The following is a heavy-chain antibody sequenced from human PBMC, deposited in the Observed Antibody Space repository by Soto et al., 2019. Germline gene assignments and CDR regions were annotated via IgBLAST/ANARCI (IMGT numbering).Heavy chain of an antibody. CDR1: GYTFTGNY. Sequence: QVQLVQSGAEVKKPGASVKVSCKASGYTFTGNYMHWVRQAPGQGFEWMGWINVNSGGTKHAQKFQGWVTMTRDTSSSTAYLELSRLRSHDTAVYYCARGDKLSLYPQLDYWGQGTLVTVSS. J-gene: IGHJ4*02. D-gene: IGHD3-16*02. CDR3: ARGDKLSLYPQLDY. CDR2: INVNSGGT. V-gene: IGHV1-2*04.